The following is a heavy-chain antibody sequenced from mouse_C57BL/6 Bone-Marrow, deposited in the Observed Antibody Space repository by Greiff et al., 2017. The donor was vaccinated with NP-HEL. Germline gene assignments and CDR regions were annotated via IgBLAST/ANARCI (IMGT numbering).Heavy chain of an antibody. CDR2: INPNNGGT. CDR1: GYTFSDYY. D-gene: IGHD2-1*01. CDR3: ARAAEIYYGLYYYAMDY. J-gene: IGHJ4*01. V-gene: IGHV1-26*01. Sequence: EVQLQQSGPELVKPGASVKISCKASGYTFSDYYMNWVKQSHGKSLEWIGDINPNNGGTSYNQKFKGKATLTVDKSSSTAYMEFRSLTSEDSAVYYCARAAEIYYGLYYYAMDYWGQGTSVTVSS.